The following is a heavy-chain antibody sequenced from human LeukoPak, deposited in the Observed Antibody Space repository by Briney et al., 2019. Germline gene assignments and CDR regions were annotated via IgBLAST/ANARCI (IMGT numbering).Heavy chain of an antibody. CDR1: GGSISSGSYY. CDR2: IYTSGST. V-gene: IGHV4-61*02. Sequence: PSETLSLTCTVSGGSISSGSYYWSWIRQPAGKGLEWIGRIYTSGSTNYNPSLKSRVTISVDTSKNQFSLKLSSVTAVDTAVYYCARDGPYDSSGYWWYFDYWGQGTLVTVSS. J-gene: IGHJ4*02. CDR3: ARDGPYDSSGYWWYFDY. D-gene: IGHD3-22*01.